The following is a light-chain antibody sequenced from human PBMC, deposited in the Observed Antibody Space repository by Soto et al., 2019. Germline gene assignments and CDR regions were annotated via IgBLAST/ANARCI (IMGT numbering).Light chain of an antibody. V-gene: IGKV1-27*01. CDR2: TAS. Sequence: DIQMTQSPSSLSASVGDRVTITCRASQGIRNYLAWYQQKPGKVPKLLIHTASTLQSGVPSRFSGSGSGTDFTLTISSLQPEDVATYYCQQYSSAPWTFGQGTKVEIK. J-gene: IGKJ1*01. CDR3: QQYSSAPWT. CDR1: QGIRNY.